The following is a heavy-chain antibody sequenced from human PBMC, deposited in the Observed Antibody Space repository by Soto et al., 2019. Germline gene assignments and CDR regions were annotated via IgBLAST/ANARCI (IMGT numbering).Heavy chain of an antibody. J-gene: IGHJ4*02. V-gene: IGHV1-69*01. CDR3: ARDSVRGYSGYGPKDY. CDR2: IIPIFGTA. CDR1: GGTFSSYA. Sequence: QVQLVQSGAEVKKPGSSVKVSCKASGGTFSSYAISWVRHAPGQGLEWMGGIIPIFGTANYAQKFQGRVTITADESTSTAYMELSSLRSEDTAVYYCARDSVRGYSGYGPKDYWGQGTLVTVSS. D-gene: IGHD5-12*01.